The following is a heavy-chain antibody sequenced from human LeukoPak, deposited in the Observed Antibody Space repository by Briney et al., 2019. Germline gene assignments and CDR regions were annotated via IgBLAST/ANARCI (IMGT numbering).Heavy chain of an antibody. CDR3: ARDLGVTSHLDAFDI. CDR2: IYYSGST. V-gene: IGHV4-59*01. Sequence: SETLSLTCTVSGGSISSYYWSWIRQPPGKGLEWIGYIYYSGSTDYNPSLKSRVTISVDTSKNQFSLKLSSVTAADTAVYYCARDLGVTSHLDAFDIWGQGTMVTVSS. J-gene: IGHJ3*02. CDR1: GGSISSYY. D-gene: IGHD2-21*02.